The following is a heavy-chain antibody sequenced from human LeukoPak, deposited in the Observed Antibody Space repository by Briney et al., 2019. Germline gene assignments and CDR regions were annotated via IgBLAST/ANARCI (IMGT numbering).Heavy chain of an antibody. CDR3: AKTKAPMIVVVPAAPDY. V-gene: IGHV3-23*01. J-gene: IGHJ4*02. CDR2: ISGSGVST. CDR1: GFTFTRYA. Sequence: GGSLRLSCSASGFTFTRYAMTWVRQAPGKGLEWVSAISGSGVSTYYADSVRGRFTISRDNSKNTLYLQMNSLRAEDTAVYYCAKTKAPMIVVVPAAPDYWGQGTLVTVSS. D-gene: IGHD2-2*01.